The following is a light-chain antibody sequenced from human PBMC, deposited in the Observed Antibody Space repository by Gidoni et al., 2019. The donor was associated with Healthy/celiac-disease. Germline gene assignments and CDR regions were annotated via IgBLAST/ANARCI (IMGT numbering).Light chain of an antibody. V-gene: IGKV3-15*01. Sequence: EIVMTQSPATLSVSPGERATLTGRASQSVSSNLAWYQQKPGQAPRLLIYGASTRATGIPARFSGSGSGTEFTLTISSLQSEDVAVYYCQQYNNWPQTFGRGTKVEIK. CDR1: QSVSSN. J-gene: IGKJ1*01. CDR3: QQYNNWPQT. CDR2: GAS.